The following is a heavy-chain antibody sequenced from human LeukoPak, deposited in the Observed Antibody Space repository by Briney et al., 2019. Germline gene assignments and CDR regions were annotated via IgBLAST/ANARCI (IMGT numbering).Heavy chain of an antibody. J-gene: IGHJ5*02. CDR3: ARGSSSWYPYWFDP. D-gene: IGHD6-13*01. CDR2: IYHSGST. CDR1: GGSISSGGYS. Sequence: SETLSLTCAVSGGSISSGGYSWSWIRQPPGKGLEWIGYIYHSGSTYYNPSLKSRVTISVDTSKNQFSLKLSSVTAADTAVYYCARGSSSWYPYWFDPWGQGTLVTVSS. V-gene: IGHV4-30-2*01.